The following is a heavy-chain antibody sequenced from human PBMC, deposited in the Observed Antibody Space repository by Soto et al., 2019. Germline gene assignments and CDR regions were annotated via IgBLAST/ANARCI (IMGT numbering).Heavy chain of an antibody. V-gene: IGHV3-30-3*01. CDR3: ERARNTNGWFEDSFFDL. Sequence: QGQLVESGGGVVQPGRSLRLSCVASGITFISDAMHWVRQAPGKGVEWVALISSDGANENYADSVKGRFSVSRDNYRSTLWLQMNSLTTEDTAFYYCERARNTNGWFEDSFFDLWGRGTLVTVSS. CDR2: ISSDGANE. D-gene: IGHD6-19*01. J-gene: IGHJ2*01. CDR1: GITFISDA.